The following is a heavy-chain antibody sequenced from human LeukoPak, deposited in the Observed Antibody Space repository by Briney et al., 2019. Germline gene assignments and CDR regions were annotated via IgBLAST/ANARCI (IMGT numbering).Heavy chain of an antibody. CDR1: GFTFSSYA. CDR2: ISGSGGST. CDR3: AKARSFSTIFVVVYKDYGMDV. J-gene: IGHJ6*02. V-gene: IGHV3-23*01. Sequence: GGSLRLSCPASGFTFSSYAMSWVGQPQARGLEGVPAISGSGGSTYYADSVRGRFSISRNNSKTTLYLQMSSLRAEDTAVYYCAKARSFSTIFVVVYKDYGMDVGGQGTTVTVSS. D-gene: IGHD3-3*01.